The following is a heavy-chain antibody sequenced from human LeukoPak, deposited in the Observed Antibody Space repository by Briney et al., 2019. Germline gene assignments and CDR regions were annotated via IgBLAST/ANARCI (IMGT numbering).Heavy chain of an antibody. CDR3: ARRGYSYFDP. V-gene: IGHV4-59*01. J-gene: IGHJ5*02. Sequence: SETLSLTCIVSGGSISSYYWSWIRQPPGKGLEWIGYIYHSGSTNYNPSLKRRVTMSVDTSRNQFSLKLRSVTAADTAVYYCARRGYSYFDPWGQGTQVTVSS. CDR1: GGSISSYY. CDR2: IYHSGST. D-gene: IGHD5-18*01.